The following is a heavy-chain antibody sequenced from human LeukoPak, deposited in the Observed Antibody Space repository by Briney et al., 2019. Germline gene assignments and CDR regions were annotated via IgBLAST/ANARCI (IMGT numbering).Heavy chain of an antibody. V-gene: IGHV4-34*01. D-gene: IGHD3-22*01. CDR1: GGSFSGYY. J-gene: IGHJ3*02. CDR2: INHSGST. CDR3: ARVPLRAYYYDSSGSDAFDI. Sequence: PSETLSLTCAVYGGSFSGYYWSWIRQPPGKGLEWIGEINHSGSTNYNPSLKSRVTILVDTSKNQFSLKLSSVTAADTAVYYCARVPLRAYYYDSSGSDAFDIWGQGTMVTVSS.